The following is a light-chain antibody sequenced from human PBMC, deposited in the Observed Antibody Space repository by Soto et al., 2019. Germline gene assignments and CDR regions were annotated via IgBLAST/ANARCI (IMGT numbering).Light chain of an antibody. V-gene: IGLV2-14*01. J-gene: IGLJ3*02. CDR2: EVS. CDR1: SSDIGNYNF. CDR3: SSYSSSSTLEV. Sequence: QSALTQPASVSGSPGQSITISCTGTSSDIGNYNFVSWYQQHPGKVPKRLIYEVSNRPTGISNRFSGSKSVNTASLTSSGLQAEDEGDYFCSSYSSSSTLEVFGGGTKLPVL.